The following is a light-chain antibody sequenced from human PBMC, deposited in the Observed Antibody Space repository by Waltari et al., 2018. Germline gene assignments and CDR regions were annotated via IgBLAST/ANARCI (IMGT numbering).Light chain of an antibody. V-gene: IGKV3-11*01. CDR3: QHRGHWPPDAT. CDR1: QRVDLY. CDR2: DAS. J-gene: IGKJ3*01. Sequence: IVLTQSPATLSLSPGERATLPCRASQRVDLYLAWYQQTPGQAPRPLIYDASTRATGIPARFSGSGSGTDFTLTISSLEPEDFAVYYCQHRGHWPPDATFGPGTKVDIK.